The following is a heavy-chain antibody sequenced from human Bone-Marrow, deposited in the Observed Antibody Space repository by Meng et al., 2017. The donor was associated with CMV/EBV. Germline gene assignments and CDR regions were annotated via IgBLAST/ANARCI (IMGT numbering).Heavy chain of an antibody. CDR3: AKGGSGSYFDS. Sequence: GGSLRLSCAASGFTFSSYDMYWVRQAPGKGLEWVSFIQYDGSHKFYADSVKGRFTISTDNSKNTLYLQMNSLRAEDTAIYYCAKGGSGSYFDSWGQGTRVTVSS. CDR1: GFTFSSYD. J-gene: IGHJ4*02. CDR2: IQYDGSHK. D-gene: IGHD1-26*01. V-gene: IGHV3-30*02.